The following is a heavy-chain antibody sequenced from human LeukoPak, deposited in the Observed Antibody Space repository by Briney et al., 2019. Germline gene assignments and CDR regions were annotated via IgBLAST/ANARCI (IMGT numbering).Heavy chain of an antibody. J-gene: IGHJ6*03. D-gene: IGHD2-15*01. V-gene: IGHV3-48*01. CDR2: ISSSSSFI. Sequence: GGSLRLSCAVSEFTFSDYSMTWVRQAPGKGLEWLSYISSSSSFIYYADSVKGRFTISRDNARNSLFLQMNSLRAEDTAVYYRARVLRYCSGGNCYSGGLGYMDVWGKGTTVTISS. CDR1: EFTFSDYS. CDR3: ARVLRYCSGGNCYSGGLGYMDV.